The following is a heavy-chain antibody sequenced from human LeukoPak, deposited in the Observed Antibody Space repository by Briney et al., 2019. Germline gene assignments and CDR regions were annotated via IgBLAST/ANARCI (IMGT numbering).Heavy chain of an antibody. CDR2: INSSSSTI. CDR1: GFTFTSYS. V-gene: IGHV3-48*01. Sequence: GRSLRLSWAASGFTFTSYSISWVRQAPRKWLVWVSSINSSSSTIYYADSVKGRFTISRDNAKNSLYLQMNSLRAEDTAVYYGARNYLPSSSWYYYGMDVWGQGTTVTVSS. J-gene: IGHJ6*02. CDR3: ARNYLPSSSWYYYGMDV. D-gene: IGHD6-13*01.